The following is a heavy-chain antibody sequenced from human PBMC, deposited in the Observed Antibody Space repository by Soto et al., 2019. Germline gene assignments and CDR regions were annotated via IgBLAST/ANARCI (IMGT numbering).Heavy chain of an antibody. Sequence: PSETLSLTCAVYGGSFSCYYWSWIRQPPGKGLEWIGEINHSGSTNYNPSLKSRVTISVDTSKNQFSLKLSSVTAADTAVYYCARAWLRFSLDYWGQGTLVTVSS. V-gene: IGHV4-34*01. CDR3: ARAWLRFSLDY. J-gene: IGHJ4*02. CDR1: GGSFSCYY. D-gene: IGHD5-12*01. CDR2: INHSGST.